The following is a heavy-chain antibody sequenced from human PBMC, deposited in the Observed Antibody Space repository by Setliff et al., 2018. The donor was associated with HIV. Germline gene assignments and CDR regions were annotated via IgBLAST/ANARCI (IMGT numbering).Heavy chain of an antibody. V-gene: IGHV1-69*13. Sequence: GASVKVSCKASGGIFSRFAFSWVRQAPGQGLEWMGGIIPIFGTSNYAQKFQDRVTIIADESTSTVYMELSSLRSEDTAVYFCARVGGSGSYYNEVYYYYYMDVWGKGTTVTVSS. D-gene: IGHD3-10*01. CDR3: ARVGGSGSYYNEVYYYYYMDV. CDR1: GGIFSRFA. CDR2: IIPIFGTS. J-gene: IGHJ6*03.